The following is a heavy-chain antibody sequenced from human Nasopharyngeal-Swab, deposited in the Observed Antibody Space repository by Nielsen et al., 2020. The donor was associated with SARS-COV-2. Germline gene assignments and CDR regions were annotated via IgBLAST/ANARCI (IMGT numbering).Heavy chain of an antibody. CDR2: VNHSGST. CDR3: GRGPPPSGRWGSYYYGMDV. J-gene: IGHJ6*02. V-gene: IGHV4-34*01. CDR1: GGSFSDYY. Sequence: SETLSLTCAVYGGSFSDYYWGWIRQPPGKGLEWMGEVNHSGSTNYNPSLKSRVTISVDTSKNQFSLKLNSVTAADTAVYYCGRGPPPSGRWGSYYYGMDVWGQGTTVTVSS. D-gene: IGHD3-10*01.